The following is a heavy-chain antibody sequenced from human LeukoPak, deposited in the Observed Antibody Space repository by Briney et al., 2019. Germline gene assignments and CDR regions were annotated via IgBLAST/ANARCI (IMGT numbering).Heavy chain of an antibody. CDR1: GYTFSDYY. V-gene: IGHV1-2*02. Sequence: ASVKVSCKTSGYTFSDYYLHWVRQAPAQGLEWMGWINPSSGGTKYVQKFQGRVTMTRDTSISTGYMELSRLRSDDTAVYYCARPIRGSYVEDAFDMWGQGTMVTVSA. CDR2: INPSSGGT. CDR3: ARPIRGSYVEDAFDM. J-gene: IGHJ3*02. D-gene: IGHD1-26*01.